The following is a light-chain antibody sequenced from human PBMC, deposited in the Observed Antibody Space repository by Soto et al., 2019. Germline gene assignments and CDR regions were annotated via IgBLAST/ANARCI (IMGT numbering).Light chain of an antibody. V-gene: IGKV3-20*01. Sequence: VLTLSSGTLSLSPGERATLSCRARRGLRNSFIACHQQKPGQPPRLLIYDSCSAASGIPDRFSGSGSGTDFTLTISRLEPEDFAVYYCQQYGSSGTFGQGTKVDIK. CDR2: DSC. J-gene: IGKJ1*01. CDR3: QQYGSSGT. CDR1: RGLRNSF.